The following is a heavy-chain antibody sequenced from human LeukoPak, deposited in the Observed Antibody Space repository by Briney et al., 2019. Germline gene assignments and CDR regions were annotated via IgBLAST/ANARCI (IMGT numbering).Heavy chain of an antibody. D-gene: IGHD3-10*01. Sequence: PSETLSLTCTVSGGSISGYYWSWIRQPPGKGLEWIGYIYNTVSTNSNPSLKSRVTISEDTFKNQFSLKLTSVTAADTAVYYCARLWYGESSFDYWGQGSLVTVSS. CDR3: ARLWYGESSFDY. J-gene: IGHJ4*02. CDR2: IYNTVST. V-gene: IGHV4-59*01. CDR1: GGSISGYY.